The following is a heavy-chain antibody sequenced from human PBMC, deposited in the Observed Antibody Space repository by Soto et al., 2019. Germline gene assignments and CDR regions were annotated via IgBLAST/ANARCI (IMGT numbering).Heavy chain of an antibody. CDR3: ARAYCSGGSCYSEGAFDI. D-gene: IGHD2-15*01. CDR1: GGTFSSYA. CDR2: IIPIFGTA. V-gene: IGHV1-69*01. J-gene: IGHJ3*02. Sequence: QVQLVQSGAEVQKPGSSVKVSCKASGGTFSSYAISWVRQAPGQGLEWMGGIIPIFGTANYAQKFQGRVTITADESTSTAYMELSSLRSEDTAVYYCARAYCSGGSCYSEGAFDIWGQGTMVTVSS.